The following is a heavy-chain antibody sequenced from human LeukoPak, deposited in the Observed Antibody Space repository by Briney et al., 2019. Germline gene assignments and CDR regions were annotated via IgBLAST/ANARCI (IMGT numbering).Heavy chain of an antibody. Sequence: PGGSLRLSCAASGFPFSGNWMDWVRQARGKGMEWVANIKEDGSQQYYADSVKGRFTISRDNAKNSLYLQMNSLRVEDTAIYYCSRSLDYLGQGALVTVSS. J-gene: IGHJ4*02. CDR3: SRSLDY. CDR2: IKEDGSQQ. V-gene: IGHV3-7*01. CDR1: GFPFSGNW.